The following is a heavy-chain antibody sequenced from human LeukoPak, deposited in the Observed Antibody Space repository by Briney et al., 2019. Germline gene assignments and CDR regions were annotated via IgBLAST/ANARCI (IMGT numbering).Heavy chain of an antibody. V-gene: IGHV3-9*01. CDR1: GFTFDDYA. CDR2: ISWNSGSI. J-gene: IGHJ3*02. CDR3: EKNGGSSPGVFDI. D-gene: IGHD1-26*01. Sequence: PGRSLRLSCAASGFTFDDYAMHWVRQAPGKGLEWVSGISWNSGSIGYADSVKGRFTISRDNAKNSLYLQMNSLRAEDTALYYCEKNGGSSPGVFDIGGKGKMVTVFS.